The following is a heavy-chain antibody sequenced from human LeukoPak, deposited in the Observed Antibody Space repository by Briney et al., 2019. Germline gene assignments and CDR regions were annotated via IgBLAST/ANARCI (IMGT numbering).Heavy chain of an antibody. V-gene: IGHV1-46*01. Sequence: ASVKVSCKASGYTFTSYNMHWVRQAPGQGLEWMGIIKPSGGSTTYAQKFQGRVTMTRDMSTSTLYMELSSPRSEDTAVYYCARVRDGYNDAYDIWGQGTMVTVSS. D-gene: IGHD5-24*01. CDR1: GYTFTSYN. CDR2: IKPSGGST. CDR3: ARVRDGYNDAYDI. J-gene: IGHJ3*02.